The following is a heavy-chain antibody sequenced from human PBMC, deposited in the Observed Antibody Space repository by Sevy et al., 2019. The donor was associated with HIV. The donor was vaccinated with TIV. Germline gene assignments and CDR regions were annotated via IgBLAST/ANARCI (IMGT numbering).Heavy chain of an antibody. D-gene: IGHD3-16*02. Sequence: GGSLRLSCAASGFTFSSYGMHWVRQAPGKGLEWVAFIRYDGSNKYYADSVKGRFTISRDNSKNTLYLQMNSLRAEDTAGYYCANSRGGSYRHLDYWGQGTLVTVSS. CDR1: GFTFSSYG. CDR2: IRYDGSNK. CDR3: ANSRGGSYRHLDY. V-gene: IGHV3-30*02. J-gene: IGHJ4*02.